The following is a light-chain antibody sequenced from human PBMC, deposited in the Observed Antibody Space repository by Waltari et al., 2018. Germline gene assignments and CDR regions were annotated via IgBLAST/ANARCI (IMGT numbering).Light chain of an antibody. V-gene: IGKV3-11*01. CDR2: DAS. Sequence: EIVLTQSPATLSLSPGERATLSCRASQSVSSYLAWYQQKPGQAPRLLIYDASSRATGIPARFSGSGSGTDFTLTISSLQPEDIATYYCQQYDNLPCFGGGTKVEIK. CDR3: QQYDNLPC. CDR1: QSVSSY. J-gene: IGKJ4*01.